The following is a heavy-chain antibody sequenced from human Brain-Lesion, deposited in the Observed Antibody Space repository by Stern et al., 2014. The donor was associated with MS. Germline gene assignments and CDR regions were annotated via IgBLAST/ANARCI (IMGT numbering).Heavy chain of an antibody. D-gene: IGHD2-2*01. Sequence: VQLVESGSGLVKPSQTLSLTCGVSGYSITSDAFPWTWMRQAPGQGLEWLGSMYYGGNPLYDASLRCPVTIHVDTYNNQFSLRLNSVTAADTAVYYCARGRSRVHPPLDPWGQGTLVTVSS. V-gene: IGHV4-30-4*07. CDR1: GYSITSDAFP. J-gene: IGHJ5*02. CDR2: MYYGGNP. CDR3: ARGRSRVHPPLDP.